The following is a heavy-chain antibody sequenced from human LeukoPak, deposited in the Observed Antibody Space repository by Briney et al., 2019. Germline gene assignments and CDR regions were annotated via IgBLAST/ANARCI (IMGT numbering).Heavy chain of an antibody. V-gene: IGHV3-23*01. CDR2: NNGSGGTT. D-gene: IGHD3-9*01. Sequence: RGGSLTLSCTLSILTCSNYAKRCPRQSPGKAREGGSANNGSGGTTYYADAVKGRFTISRDNSKNTVLLQMYSLRAEDTAVYSCAKWGDYVDLTGYYVSDYWGQGTLVTVSS. CDR1: ILTCSNYA. J-gene: IGHJ4*02. CDR3: AKWGDYVDLTGYYVSDY.